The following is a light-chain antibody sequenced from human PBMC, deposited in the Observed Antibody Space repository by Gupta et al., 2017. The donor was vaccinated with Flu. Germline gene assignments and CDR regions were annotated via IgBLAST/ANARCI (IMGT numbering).Light chain of an antibody. CDR1: SSNIGSRP. V-gene: IGLV1-44*01. Sequence: QSVLTQPPSASGTPGQRVTISCSGGSSNIGSRPVNWYQQLPGTAPKRLIYSNNQRPSGVTDRFSCYKSGTYASRETSGLQSEDEADDYCAASDARLNVLVFGGGTKMPVL. J-gene: IGLJ3*02. CDR3: AASDARLNVLV. CDR2: SNN.